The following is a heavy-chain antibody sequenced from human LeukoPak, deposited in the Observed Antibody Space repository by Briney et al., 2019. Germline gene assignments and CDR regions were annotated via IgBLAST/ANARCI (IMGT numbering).Heavy chain of an antibody. CDR2: ISWNSGTI. D-gene: IGHD4-23*01. V-gene: IGHV3-9*01. CDR3: ARARPNYDGNSYYFDY. CDR1: GFTFDDYA. J-gene: IGHJ4*02. Sequence: GGSLRLSCAASGFTFDDYAMHWVRQAPGKGLEWVSGISWNSGTIDYADSVKGRFTISRDNAKNSLYLQMNSLRAEDTALFYCARARPNYDGNSYYFDYWGQGTLVTVSS.